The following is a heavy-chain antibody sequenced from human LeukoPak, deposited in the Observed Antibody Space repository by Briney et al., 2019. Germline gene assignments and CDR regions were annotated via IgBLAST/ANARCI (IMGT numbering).Heavy chain of an antibody. V-gene: IGHV1-69*05. CDR3: ARDQGGWPSPGWFDP. CDR2: IIPIFGTA. CDR1: RGTFSSYA. D-gene: IGHD3-16*01. Sequence: ASVKVPCKASRGTFSSYAISWVRQAPGQGLEWMGGIIPIFGTANYAQKFQGRVTITTDESTSTAYMELSSLRSEDTAVYYCARDQGGWPSPGWFDPWGQGTLVTVSS. J-gene: IGHJ5*02.